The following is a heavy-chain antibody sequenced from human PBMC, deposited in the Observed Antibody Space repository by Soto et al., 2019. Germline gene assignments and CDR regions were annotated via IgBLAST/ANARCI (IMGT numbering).Heavy chain of an antibody. Sequence: ASVKVSCKASGYTSTSYGISWVRQAPGQGLEWMGWISAYNGNTNYAQKLQGRVTMTTDTSTSTAYMELRSLRSDDTAVYYCARYCSSTSCFRTPLLDAFDIWGQGTMVTVSS. CDR1: GYTSTSYG. CDR3: ARYCSSTSCFRTPLLDAFDI. V-gene: IGHV1-18*01. J-gene: IGHJ3*02. D-gene: IGHD2-2*01. CDR2: ISAYNGNT.